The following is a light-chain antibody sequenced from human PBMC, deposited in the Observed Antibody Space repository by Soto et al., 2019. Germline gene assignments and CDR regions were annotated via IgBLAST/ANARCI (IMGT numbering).Light chain of an antibody. CDR1: QTVSSF. CDR3: QQYNNWPPYT. Sequence: VLTQSPATLSLSPGERATLSCRASQTVSSFLAWYQQKPGQAPRLLIHDSSDRATGIPARFSGSGSGTEFTLTITSLQSEDFAVYYCQQYNNWPPYTFGQGTKLEIK. CDR2: DSS. J-gene: IGKJ2*01. V-gene: IGKV3D-15*01.